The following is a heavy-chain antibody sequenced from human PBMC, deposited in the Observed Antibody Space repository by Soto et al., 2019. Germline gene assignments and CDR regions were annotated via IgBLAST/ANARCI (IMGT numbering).Heavy chain of an antibody. V-gene: IGHV3-30-3*01. CDR3: ARDGRGQVYGDYAEALDY. Sequence: QVQLVESGGGVVQPGRSLRLSCAASGFTFSSYAMHWVRQAPGKGLEWVAVISYDGSNKYYADSVKGRFTISRDNSKNTLYLQMNSLRAEDTAVYYCARDGRGQVYGDYAEALDYWGQGTLVTVSS. J-gene: IGHJ4*02. CDR1: GFTFSSYA. D-gene: IGHD4-17*01. CDR2: ISYDGSNK.